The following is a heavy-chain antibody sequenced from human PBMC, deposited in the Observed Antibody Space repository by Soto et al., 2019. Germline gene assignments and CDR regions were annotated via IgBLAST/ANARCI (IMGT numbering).Heavy chain of an antibody. Sequence: PSQTLSLTCAISGDSVSSNSAAWNWIRQSPSRGLEWLGRTCYRSKWYNDYAVSVKSRITINPDTSKNQFSLQLNSVTPEDTAVYYCARDFDYGDYEMENWFDSWGQGTLVTVSS. D-gene: IGHD4-17*01. V-gene: IGHV6-1*01. CDR1: GDSVSSNSAA. J-gene: IGHJ5*01. CDR3: ARDFDYGDYEMENWFDS. CDR2: TCYRSKWYN.